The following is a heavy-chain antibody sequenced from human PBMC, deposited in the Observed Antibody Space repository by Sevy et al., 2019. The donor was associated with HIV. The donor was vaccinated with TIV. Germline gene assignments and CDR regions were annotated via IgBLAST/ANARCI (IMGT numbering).Heavy chain of an antibody. Sequence: GGSLRLSCATFGFNFRNSWMAWVRQTPGKGLEFVADIKQDGYETYYVESVKGRFTISRDNAKNSLHLQMNSLRAEDTAMYFCVSDKEEGASVLDYWGQGTPVTVSS. D-gene: IGHD1-26*01. CDR2: IKQDGYET. CDR3: VSDKEEGASVLDY. J-gene: IGHJ4*02. CDR1: GFNFRNSW. V-gene: IGHV3-7*03.